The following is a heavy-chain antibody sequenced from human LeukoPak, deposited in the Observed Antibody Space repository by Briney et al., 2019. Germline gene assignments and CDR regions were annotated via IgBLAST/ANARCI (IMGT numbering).Heavy chain of an antibody. D-gene: IGHD2-15*01. CDR3: ARPLLPYCSGGSCYSAWQH. CDR1: GYTFTGYY. J-gene: IGHJ1*01. CDR2: INPNSGGT. Sequence: ASVKVSCKASGYTFTGYYMHWVRQAPGQGLEWMGWINPNSGGTNYAQKFQGRVTMTRDTSISTAYTELSRLRSDDTAVYYCARPLLPYCSGGSCYSAWQHWGQGTLVTVSS. V-gene: IGHV1-2*02.